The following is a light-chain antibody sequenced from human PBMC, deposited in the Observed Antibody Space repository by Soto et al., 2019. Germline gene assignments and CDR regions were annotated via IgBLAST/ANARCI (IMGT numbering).Light chain of an antibody. J-gene: IGKJ1*01. V-gene: IGKV3-20*01. CDR1: QSIDNNY. CDR2: GAS. CDR3: QQYSRAPLT. Sequence: EIVLTHSPGTLSLSPGERATLSCRASQSIDNNYLAWYQQKPGQAPRLVIYGASTRATDIPDRFSASGSGTDFTLTISRLEPEDFAVYYCQQYSRAPLTFGQGTKVEIK.